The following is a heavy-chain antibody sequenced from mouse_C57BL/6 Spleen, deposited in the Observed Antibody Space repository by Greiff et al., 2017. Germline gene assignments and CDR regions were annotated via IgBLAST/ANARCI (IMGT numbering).Heavy chain of an antibody. CDR3: TRNYGTLDY. V-gene: IGHV1-22*01. J-gene: IGHJ2*01. CDR2: INPNNGGT. Sequence: VQLKESGPELVKPGASVKMSCKASGYTFTDYNMPWVKQSPGKSLEWIGYINPNNGGTSYNQKFKGKATLTVNKSSSTAYMELRSLTSEDSAVYYCTRNYGTLDYWGQGTTVTVAS. D-gene: IGHD2-1*01. CDR1: GYTFTDYN.